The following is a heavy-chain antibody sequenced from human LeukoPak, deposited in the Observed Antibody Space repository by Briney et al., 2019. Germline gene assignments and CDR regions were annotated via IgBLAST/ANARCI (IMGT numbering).Heavy chain of an antibody. CDR2: LSYDGSDK. Sequence: PGGSLRLSCAASGFTFSSYGMHWVRQAPGKGLEWVAVLSYDGSDKYYADSVKGRFTISRDNSRNTLYLQMNSLRTEDTPMYYCARGGSSWDFAFDIWGQGTMVTVSS. CDR3: ARGGSSWDFAFDI. J-gene: IGHJ3*02. D-gene: IGHD6-13*01. V-gene: IGHV3-30*03. CDR1: GFTFSSYG.